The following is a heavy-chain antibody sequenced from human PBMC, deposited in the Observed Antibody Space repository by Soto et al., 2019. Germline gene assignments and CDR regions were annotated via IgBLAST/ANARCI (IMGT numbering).Heavy chain of an antibody. Sequence: GGSLRLSCAASGFTFSSYAMHWVRQAPGKGLEWVAVISYDGSNKYYADSVKGRFTISRDNSKNTLYLQMNSLRAEDTAVYYCARGGEPRNWNPFDYWGQGTLVTVSS. CDR3: ARGGEPRNWNPFDY. CDR1: GFTFSSYA. J-gene: IGHJ4*02. D-gene: IGHD1-20*01. CDR2: ISYDGSNK. V-gene: IGHV3-30-3*01.